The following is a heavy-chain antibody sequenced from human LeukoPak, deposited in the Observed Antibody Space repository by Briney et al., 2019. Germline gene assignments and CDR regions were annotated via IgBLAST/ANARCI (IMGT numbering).Heavy chain of an antibody. Sequence: SQTLSLTCTVSGGSISSGSYYWSWIRQPAGKGLEWIGRFYTSESTNYNPSLKSRVTISVDTSKNQFSLKLRSVTAADTAVYYCARISSSNWYNERGAFDVWGQGTMVTVSS. CDR1: GGSISSGSYY. D-gene: IGHD6-13*01. CDR2: FYTSEST. CDR3: ARISSSNWYNERGAFDV. J-gene: IGHJ3*01. V-gene: IGHV4-61*02.